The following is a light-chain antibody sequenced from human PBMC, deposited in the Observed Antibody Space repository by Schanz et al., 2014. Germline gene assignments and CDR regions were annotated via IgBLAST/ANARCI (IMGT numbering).Light chain of an antibody. CDR1: SSDVGGYNF. J-gene: IGLJ3*02. Sequence: QSALTQPPSASGSPGQSVTISCTGTSSDVGGYNFVSWYQQHPGKAPKLMIYEVSNRPSGVPDRFTGSKSGNTASLTVSGLQAEDEADYYCASYTNTNTWVFGGGTKLTVL. V-gene: IGLV2-8*01. CDR3: ASYTNTNTWV. CDR2: EVS.